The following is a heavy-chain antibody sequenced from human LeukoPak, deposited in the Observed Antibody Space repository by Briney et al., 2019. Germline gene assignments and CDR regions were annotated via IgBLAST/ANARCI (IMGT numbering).Heavy chain of an antibody. J-gene: IGHJ4*02. CDR3: AKDREGLSSGYDLEYFDY. CDR1: GFTFSSYA. V-gene: IGHV3-23*01. Sequence: GGSLRLSCAASGFTFSSYAMNWVRQAPGKGLEWVSAICGGGGTTYYADSVKGRFTISRDNSKNTLFLQMNSLRAEDTAVYYCAKDREGLSSGYDLEYFDYWGQGTLVTVSS. D-gene: IGHD5-12*01. CDR2: ICGGGGTT.